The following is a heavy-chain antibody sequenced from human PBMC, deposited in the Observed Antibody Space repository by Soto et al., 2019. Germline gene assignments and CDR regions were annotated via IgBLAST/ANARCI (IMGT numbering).Heavy chain of an antibody. J-gene: IGHJ6*02. D-gene: IGHD1-26*01. CDR3: AKDLPPPPPREKGARGAIYGMGV. V-gene: IGHV1-69*13. CDR1: GGTFSSYA. CDR2: NIPIFGTA. Sequence: GASVKVSCKASGGTFSSYAISWVRQAPGQGLEWMGGNIPIFGTANYAQKFQGRVTITADESTSTAYMELSSLRSEDTAVYYCAKDLPPPPPREKGARGAIYGMGVWGQGTTVTVSS.